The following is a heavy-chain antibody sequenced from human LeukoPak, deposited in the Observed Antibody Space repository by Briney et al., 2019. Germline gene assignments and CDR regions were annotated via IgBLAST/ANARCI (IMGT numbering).Heavy chain of an antibody. CDR2: IGLSSGRT. J-gene: IGHJ4*02. CDR3: ARDHNYAFDN. CDR1: GFIFSDYS. D-gene: IGHD1-1*01. Sequence: GGSLRLSCAASGFIFSDYSMNWVRQAPGKGLEWISYIGLSSGRTMYADSVKGRFTISGDNAKNSLYLQMNSLRVEDTAVYFCARDHNYAFDNWGQGILVTVSS. V-gene: IGHV3-48*04.